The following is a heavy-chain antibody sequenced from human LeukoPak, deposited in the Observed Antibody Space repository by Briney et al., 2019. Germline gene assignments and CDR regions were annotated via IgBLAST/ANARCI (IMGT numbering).Heavy chain of an antibody. CDR2: IYTSGST. J-gene: IGHJ4*02. V-gene: IGHV4-4*07. D-gene: IGHD5-18*01. Sequence: PSETLSLTCTVSGGSISSYCWSWIRQPAGKGLEWIGRIYTSGSTNYNPSLKSRVTMSVDTSKNQFSLKLSSVTAADTAVYYCAGGTRGYSYDYRFDYWGQGTLVTVSS. CDR1: GGSISSYC. CDR3: AGGTRGYSYDYRFDY.